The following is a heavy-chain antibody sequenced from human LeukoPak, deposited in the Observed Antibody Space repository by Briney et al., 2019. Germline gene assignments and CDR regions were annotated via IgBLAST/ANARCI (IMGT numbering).Heavy chain of an antibody. D-gene: IGHD1-14*01. V-gene: IGHV4-4*02. J-gene: IGHJ2*01. CDR1: GGSVTSTNW. CDR3: ARVQRNLGLRYFDL. Sequence: SETLSLTCDVSGGSVTSTNWWTWVRQPPGKGLEWIGEVHLDGRTNYNPSLKSRLIMSVDLSENHISLKLTSVTAADTAVYYCARVQRNLGLRYFDLWGRGTLVTVSS. CDR2: VHLDGRT.